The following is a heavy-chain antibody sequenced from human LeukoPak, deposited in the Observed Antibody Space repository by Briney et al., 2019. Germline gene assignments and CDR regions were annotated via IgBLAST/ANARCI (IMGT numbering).Heavy chain of an antibody. Sequence: QSGGSLRLSCAASGFTFSSYAMHWVRQAPGKGLEWVTVISYDGSNKYYADSVKGRFTISRDNSKNTLYLQMNSLRAEDTAVYYCARVAYYYDSEGGVGSYWGQGTLVTVSS. CDR3: ARVAYYYDSEGGVGSY. CDR1: GFTFSSYA. J-gene: IGHJ4*02. D-gene: IGHD3-22*01. CDR2: ISYDGSNK. V-gene: IGHV3-30-3*01.